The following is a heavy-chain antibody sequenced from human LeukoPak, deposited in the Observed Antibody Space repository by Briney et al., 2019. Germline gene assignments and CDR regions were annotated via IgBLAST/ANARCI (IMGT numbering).Heavy chain of an antibody. D-gene: IGHD6-6*01. CDR3: ARGGAARLHFQN. J-gene: IGHJ1*01. CDR1: GGSISTYY. Sequence: SETLSLTCTVSGGSISTYYWNWIRQPPGKGLEWIGYIYHSGSTNYNPSLQGRVTISVDTSKNQFSLNLNSVTAADTAVYYCARGGAARLHFQNWGQGTLVTVSS. V-gene: IGHV4-59*01. CDR2: IYHSGST.